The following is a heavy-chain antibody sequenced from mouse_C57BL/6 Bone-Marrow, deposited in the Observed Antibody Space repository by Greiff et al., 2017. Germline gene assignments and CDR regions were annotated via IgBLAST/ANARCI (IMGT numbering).Heavy chain of an antibody. Sequence: QVQLQQSGPELVKPGASVTISCKASGYSFTSYYIHWVKQRPGQGLEWIGWIYPGSGNTKYNEKFKGKATLTADTSSSTAYMQLSSLTSEDSAVYYCAPYYGSSSFAYWGQGTLVTVSA. CDR2: IYPGSGNT. D-gene: IGHD1-1*01. CDR1: GYSFTSYY. CDR3: APYYGSSSFAY. V-gene: IGHV1-66*01. J-gene: IGHJ3*01.